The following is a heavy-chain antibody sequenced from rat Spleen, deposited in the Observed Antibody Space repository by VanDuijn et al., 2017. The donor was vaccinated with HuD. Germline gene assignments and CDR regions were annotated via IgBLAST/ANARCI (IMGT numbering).Heavy chain of an antibody. Sequence: QVQLKESGPGLVQPSQTLSLTCTVSGFSLTSNSVHWVRQPPGKGLEWMGVIWNTGGTRYNSALKSRLSISKDTSKSQVFLKMNSFQTEDTATFYCARDAYYSSSPPAYWGQGTLVTVSS. J-gene: IGHJ3*01. CDR1: GFSLTSNS. CDR2: IWNTGGT. V-gene: IGHV2-41*01. D-gene: IGHD1-2*01. CDR3: ARDAYYSSSPPAY.